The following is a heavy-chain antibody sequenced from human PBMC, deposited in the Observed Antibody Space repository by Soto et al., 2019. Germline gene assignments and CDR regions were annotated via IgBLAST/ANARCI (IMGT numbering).Heavy chain of an antibody. V-gene: IGHV4-30-4*01. CDR1: GGSISSGDYY. J-gene: IGHJ5*01. CDR2: IYYSGST. Sequence: NPSETLSLTCTVSGGSISSGDYYWSWIRQPPGKGLEWIGYIYYSGSTYYNPSLKSRVTISVDTSKNQFSLKLSSVTAADTAVYYCARAHYCSSTSCYEVHGWFDPWGQGTLVTVSS. D-gene: IGHD2-2*01. CDR3: ARAHYCSSTSCYEVHGWFDP.